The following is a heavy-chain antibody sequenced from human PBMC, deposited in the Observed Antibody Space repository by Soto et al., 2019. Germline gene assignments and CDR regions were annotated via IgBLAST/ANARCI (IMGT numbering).Heavy chain of an antibody. CDR2: MYPGDSDT. J-gene: IGHJ4*01. V-gene: IGHV5-51*01. D-gene: IGHD2-2*01. CDR3: ARLPRDCNKTSCYYADH. Sequence: PGESLKISCSGSGYDFKTNWFGWVRQLPGKGLEWVGIMYPGDSDTRYNPSLQGHVTLSADVTVSTAFLQWRSLKTSDTGMYFCARLPRDCNKTSCYYADHWGHGTQVTVSS. CDR1: GYDFKTNW.